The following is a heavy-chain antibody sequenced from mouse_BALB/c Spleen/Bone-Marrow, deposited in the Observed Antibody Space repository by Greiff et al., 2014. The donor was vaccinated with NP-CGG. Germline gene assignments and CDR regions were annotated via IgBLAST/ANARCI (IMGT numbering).Heavy chain of an antibody. CDR2: IYPGNSDA. CDR3: TRWGVYDYDGGFAY. V-gene: IGHV1-5*01. J-gene: IGHJ3*01. D-gene: IGHD2-4*01. Sequence: VQLQQSGTVLARPGASVKMSCKASGYSFISYWMHWVKQRPGQGLEWIGAIYPGNSDASYNRKVKGKAKLTAVTSASTAYMELISLTNEDSAVYYCTRWGVYDYDGGFAYWGQGTLVTVPA. CDR1: GYSFISYW.